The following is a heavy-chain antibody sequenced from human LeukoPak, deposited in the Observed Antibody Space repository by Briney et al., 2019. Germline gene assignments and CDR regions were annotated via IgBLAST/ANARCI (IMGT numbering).Heavy chain of an antibody. CDR1: GFTFSSYG. J-gene: IGHJ3*02. CDR3: ARATSPLTGRDAFDI. D-gene: IGHD3-9*01. CDR2: ISGSGGST. V-gene: IGHV3-23*01. Sequence: GGSLRLSCAASGFTFSSYGMSWVRQAPGKGLEWVSAISGSGGSTYYADSVKGRFTISRDNAKNSLYLQMNSLRAEDTAVYYCARATSPLTGRDAFDIWGQGTMVTVSS.